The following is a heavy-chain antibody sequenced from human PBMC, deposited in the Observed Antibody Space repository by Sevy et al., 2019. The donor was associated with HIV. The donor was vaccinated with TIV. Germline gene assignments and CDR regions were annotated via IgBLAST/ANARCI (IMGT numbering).Heavy chain of an antibody. D-gene: IGHD2-21*01. CDR3: AKDINRGCDGVNCYSYYYYIYGLDV. CDR2: ISWNSRNI. J-gene: IGHJ6*02. V-gene: IGHV3-9*01. CDR1: GFPFNDHA. Sequence: GGSLRLSCAASGFPFNDHAMHWVRQVPGKGLEWVSGISWNSRNIGYADSVKGRFTISRDNARHFVYLEMNSLRPEDTAFYYVAKDINRGCDGVNCYSYYYYIYGLDVWGQGTTVTVSS.